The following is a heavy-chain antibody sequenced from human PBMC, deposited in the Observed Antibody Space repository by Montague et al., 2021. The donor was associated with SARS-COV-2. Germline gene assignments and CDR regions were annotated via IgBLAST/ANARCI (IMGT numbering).Heavy chain of an antibody. CDR3: ASTGSGSY. CDR2: IKQDGSGA. CDR1: GFAFSSYW. J-gene: IGHJ4*02. V-gene: IGHV3-7*03. D-gene: IGHD3-10*01. Sequence: SLRLSCAASGFAFSSYWMTWVRQAPGKGLEWVANIKQDGSGAYYMVSVKGRFTISRDNGKNSLYLQMNSLRAEDTAVYYCASTGSGSYWGQGTLVTVSS.